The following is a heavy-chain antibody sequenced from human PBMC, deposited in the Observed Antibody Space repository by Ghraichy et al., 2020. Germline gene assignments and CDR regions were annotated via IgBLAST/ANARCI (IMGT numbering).Heavy chain of an antibody. J-gene: IGHJ4*02. D-gene: IGHD2-2*01. CDR1: GFTFSDSY. V-gene: IGHV3-72*01. Sequence: LSLTCAASGFTFSDSYMDWVRQAPGKGLEWVGRARNKAHSYTTAYAASVKGRFTISRDDSKNSLYLQMDSLKTEDTAVYYCARLGYCISTTCRGLDYWGRGTLVTVSS. CDR2: ARNKAHSYTT. CDR3: ARLGYCISTTCRGLDY.